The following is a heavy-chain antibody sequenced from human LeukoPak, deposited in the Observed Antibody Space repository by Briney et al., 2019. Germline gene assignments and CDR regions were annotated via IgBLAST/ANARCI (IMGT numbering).Heavy chain of an antibody. CDR1: GFTFRNYG. CDR2: IWYDGSNK. CDR3: ARDYHNYFDY. V-gene: IGHV3-33*01. Sequence: GGSLRLSCAASGFTFRNYGIHWVRQAPGKGLEWVAVIWYDGSNKYYADSVKGRFTISRDNSKNTLYLQMNSLRAEDTAMYYCARDYHNYFDYWGQGTLVTVSS. J-gene: IGHJ4*02. D-gene: IGHD3-16*02.